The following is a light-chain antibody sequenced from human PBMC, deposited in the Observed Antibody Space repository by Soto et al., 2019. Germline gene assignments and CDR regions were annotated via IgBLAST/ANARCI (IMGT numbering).Light chain of an antibody. J-gene: IGLJ1*01. CDR1: SSDVGNYNF. V-gene: IGLV2-11*01. CDR3: CSYAGGYTYV. Sequence: QSALTQPRSVSGSPGQSVTISCTGTSSDVGNYNFVSWYQQHPGKAPKLMIYDVSERPSGVPDRFSASKSGNTASLTISGFQADDEADYYCCSYAGGYTYVFGTGAKLTVL. CDR2: DVS.